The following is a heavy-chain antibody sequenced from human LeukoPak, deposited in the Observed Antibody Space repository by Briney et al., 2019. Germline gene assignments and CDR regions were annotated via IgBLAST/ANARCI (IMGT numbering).Heavy chain of an antibody. CDR2: IKRHGSET. CDR1: GFTFSSYA. CDR3: ALNMVGGQIFDF. J-gene: IGHJ4*02. Sequence: HPGGSLRLSCTASGFTFSSYAMTWVRQAPGKGLEWVADIKRHGSETHYGDSVKGRFTISRDNAKNSLYLQMNSLRAEDTAVYYCALNMVGGQIFDFWGQGTLVTVSS. V-gene: IGHV3-7*01. D-gene: IGHD3-10*01.